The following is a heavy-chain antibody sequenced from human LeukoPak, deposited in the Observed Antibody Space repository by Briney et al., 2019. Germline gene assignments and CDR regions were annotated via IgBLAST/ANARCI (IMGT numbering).Heavy chain of an antibody. D-gene: IGHD6-13*01. CDR3: AKQSAGSAAWYSLHYDF. V-gene: IGHV3-23*01. CDR1: KFAFSSYA. CDR2: ISGGGGNT. J-gene: IGHJ4*02. Sequence: HPGGSLRLSCAASKFAFSSYAMSWVRQAPGKGLEWVSAISGGGGNTYYADSVKGRFTISRDNSKDTLYLQMNGLRAEDTAVYFCAKQSAGSAAWYSLHYDFWGQGTLVTVSS.